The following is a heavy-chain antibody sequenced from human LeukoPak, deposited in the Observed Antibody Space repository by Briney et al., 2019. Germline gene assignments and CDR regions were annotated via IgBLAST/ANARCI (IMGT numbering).Heavy chain of an antibody. J-gene: IGHJ4*02. CDR1: GFTFSIYW. Sequence: GGSLRLSCAASGFTFSIYWMSWVRQAPGKGLEWVANIKQDGSEKYYVDSVKGRFTISRDNSKNTLYLQMNSLRAEDTAVYYCARILDSAWGELGYWGQETLVTVSS. D-gene: IGHD6-19*01. CDR2: IKQDGSEK. CDR3: ARILDSAWGELGY. V-gene: IGHV3-7*01.